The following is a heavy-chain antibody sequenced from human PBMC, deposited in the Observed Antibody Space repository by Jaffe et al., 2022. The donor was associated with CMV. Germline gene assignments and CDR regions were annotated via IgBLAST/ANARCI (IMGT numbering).Heavy chain of an antibody. J-gene: IGHJ4*02. CDR2: IYYSGST. V-gene: IGHV4-39*01. CDR1: GGSISSSSYY. Sequence: QLQLQESGPGLVKPSETLSLTCTVSGGSISSSSYYWGWIRQPPGKGLEWIGSIYYSGSTYYNPSLKSRVTISVDTSKNQFSLKLSSVTAADTAVYYCARQLGLTNFDYWGQGTLVTVSS. CDR3: ARQLGLTNFDY.